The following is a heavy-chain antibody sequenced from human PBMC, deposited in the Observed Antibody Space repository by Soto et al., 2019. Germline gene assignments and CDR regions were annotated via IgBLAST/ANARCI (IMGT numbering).Heavy chain of an antibody. CDR2: IYYSGST. D-gene: IGHD6-6*01. J-gene: IGHJ5*02. Sequence: SETLSLTCTVSGFSISSYYWSWIRQPPGKGLEWIGYIYYSGSTNYNPSLKSRVTISVDTSKNQFSLKLSSVTAADTAVYYCARGEYSSSFDPWGQGTLVTVSS. V-gene: IGHV4-59*01. CDR3: ARGEYSSSFDP. CDR1: GFSISSYY.